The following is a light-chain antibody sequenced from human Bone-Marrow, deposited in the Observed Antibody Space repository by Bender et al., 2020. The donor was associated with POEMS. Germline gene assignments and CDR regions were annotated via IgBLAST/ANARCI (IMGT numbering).Light chain of an antibody. J-gene: IGLJ2*01. CDR1: SSDIGGFDS. V-gene: IGLV2-14*03. CDR2: DVT. CDR3: CSYAGRGTMI. Sequence: QSALTQPASVSGSPGQSITLSCTGTSSDIGGFDSVSWYQQHPGKVPKLVISDVTNRPSGVSNRFSGSKSGTSASLAITGLRAEDEADYYCCSYAGRGTMIFGGGTRLTVL.